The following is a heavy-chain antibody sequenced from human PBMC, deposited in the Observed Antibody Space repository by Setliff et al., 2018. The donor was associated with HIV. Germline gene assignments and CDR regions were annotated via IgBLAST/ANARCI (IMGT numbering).Heavy chain of an antibody. CDR1: GFTFTNYW. D-gene: IGHD3-10*01. V-gene: IGHV3-7*01. CDR3: ARDRGYPDSFNI. CDR2: ISNDERYT. J-gene: IGHJ3*02. Sequence: PGGSLRLSCAASGFTFTNYWMAWIRQAPGRGLEWAAIISNDERYTLYADSVKGRFTISRDNAKSTLYLQMNSLRAEDTATYYCARDRGYPDSFNIWGQGTVVTVSS.